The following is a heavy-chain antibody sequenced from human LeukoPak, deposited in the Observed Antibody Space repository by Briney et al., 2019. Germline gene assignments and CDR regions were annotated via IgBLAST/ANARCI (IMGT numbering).Heavy chain of an antibody. J-gene: IGHJ4*02. CDR2: ISWNSGSI. CDR3: AKEYYYDSSGLLPGY. Sequence: GGSLRLSCAASGFTFDDYAMHWVRQAPGKGLEWVSGISWNSGSIGYADSVKGRFTISRDNSKNTLYLQMNSLRAEDTAVYYCAKEYYYDSSGLLPGYWGQGTLVTVSS. D-gene: IGHD3-22*01. CDR1: GFTFDDYA. V-gene: IGHV3-9*01.